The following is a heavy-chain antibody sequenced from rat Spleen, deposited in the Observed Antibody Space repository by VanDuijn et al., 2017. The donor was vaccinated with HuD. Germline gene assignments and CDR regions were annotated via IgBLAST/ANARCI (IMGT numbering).Heavy chain of an antibody. V-gene: IGHV5-19*01. CDR1: GFTFSNYG. D-gene: IGHD1-3*01. CDR2: ISPSGGST. CDR3: ARHIYGSYVGWFAY. J-gene: IGHJ3*01. Sequence: EVQLVESGGGLVQPGRSLKLSCAASGFTFSNYGMHWIRQAPTKGLEWVASISPSGGSTYYRDSVKGRFTISRDTAQNILYLQMNSPRSEDTATYYCARHIYGSYVGWFAYWGQGTLVTVSS.